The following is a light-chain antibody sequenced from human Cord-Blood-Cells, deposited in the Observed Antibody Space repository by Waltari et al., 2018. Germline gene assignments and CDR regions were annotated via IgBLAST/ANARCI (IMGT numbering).Light chain of an antibody. CDR3: QQSYSTPYT. CDR2: AAS. CDR1: QSISSY. Sequence: TQSPSSLSASVGDRVTIPCRASQSISSYLNWYQQKPGKAPKLLIYAASSLQSGVPSRFSGSGSGTDFTLTISSLQPEDFATYYCQQSYSTPYTFGQGTKLEIK. V-gene: IGKV1-39*01. J-gene: IGKJ2*01.